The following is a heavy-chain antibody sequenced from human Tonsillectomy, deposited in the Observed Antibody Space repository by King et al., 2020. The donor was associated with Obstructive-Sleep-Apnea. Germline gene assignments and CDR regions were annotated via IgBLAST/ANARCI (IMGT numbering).Heavy chain of an antibody. J-gene: IGHJ1*01. V-gene: IGHV4-4*02. Sequence: QLQESGPGLVRPSGTLSLTCDVSGGSISSSNYWSWVRQPPGKGLEWIGEIYHSGSTTYNTSLKSRVTISVDKSRNQFSLKLSSVTAADTAIYYCATNQYSSGWIRDWGQGTLVIVSA. D-gene: IGHD6-19*01. CDR3: ATNQYSSGWIRD. CDR2: IYHSGST. CDR1: GGSISSSNY.